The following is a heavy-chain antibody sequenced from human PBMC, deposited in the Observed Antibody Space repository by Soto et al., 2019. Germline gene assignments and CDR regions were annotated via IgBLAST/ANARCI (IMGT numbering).Heavy chain of an antibody. J-gene: IGHJ6*02. CDR3: AREVGITGTTDYGLDV. CDR1: GGSISSGGYS. V-gene: IGHV4-31*03. Sequence: SETLSLTCTVSGGSISSGGYSWNWIRQHPGKGLDWIGYIYYSGSTYYNPSLKSRVTISIDTSKNQFSLNLSSATAADTAVYYCAREVGITGTTDYGLDVWGQGTTVTVSS. CDR2: IYYSGST. D-gene: IGHD1-20*01.